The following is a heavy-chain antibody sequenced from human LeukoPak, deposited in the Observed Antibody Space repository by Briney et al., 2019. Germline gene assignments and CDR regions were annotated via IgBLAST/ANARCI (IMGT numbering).Heavy chain of an antibody. CDR1: GYSISSGYY. CDR3: ARDGDSIVVAGYEDDAFDI. CDR2: IYHSGST. J-gene: IGHJ3*02. V-gene: IGHV4-38-2*02. D-gene: IGHD6-19*01. Sequence: SETLSLTCTVSGYSISSGYYWGWIRQPPGKGLEWIGSIYHSGSTYYNPSLKSRVTISVDTSKNQFSLKLSSVTAADTAVYYCARDGDSIVVAGYEDDAFDIWGQGTMVTVSS.